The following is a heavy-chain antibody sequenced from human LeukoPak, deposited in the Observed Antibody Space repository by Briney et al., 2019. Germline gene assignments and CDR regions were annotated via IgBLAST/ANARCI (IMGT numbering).Heavy chain of an antibody. CDR1: GYTFTSYE. CDR2: MNPNSGDT. D-gene: IGHD4-17*01. Sequence: ASVKVSCKASGYTFTSYEINWVRQATGQGLEWMGWMNPNSGDTAYAQKFQDRITMTRSTSINTAYMELSSLRSEDTAVYYCARVSWIDYANYHYYYGMDVWGQGTTVTVSS. CDR3: ARVSWIDYANYHYYYGMDV. V-gene: IGHV1-8*01. J-gene: IGHJ6*02.